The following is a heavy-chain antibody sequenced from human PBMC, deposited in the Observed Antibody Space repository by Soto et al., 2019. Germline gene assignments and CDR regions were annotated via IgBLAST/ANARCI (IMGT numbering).Heavy chain of an antibody. V-gene: IGHV6-1*01. CDR2: TYYRSKWYS. Sequence: SQTLSPTCAISGDSVSSNSGAWNWIRQSPSRGLEWLGRTYYRSKWYSEYAVSVKGRITINPDTSKNQFSLQLNSVTPEDSAVYYCARTQSVFDYWGQGTQVTVSS. CDR3: ARTQSVFDY. J-gene: IGHJ4*02. CDR1: GDSVSSNSGA.